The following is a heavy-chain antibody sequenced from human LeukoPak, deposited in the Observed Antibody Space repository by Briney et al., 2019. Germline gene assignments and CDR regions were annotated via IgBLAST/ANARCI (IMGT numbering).Heavy chain of an antibody. CDR3: VSYSSSYDAFDI. CDR1: GGTFSSYA. V-gene: IGHV1-69*05. D-gene: IGHD6-13*01. CDR2: IIPIFGTA. J-gene: IGHJ3*02. Sequence: SVKVSCKASGGTFSSYAISWVRQAPGQGLEWMGGIIPIFGTASYAQKFQGRATITTDESTSTAYMELSSLRSEDTAVYYCVSYSSSYDAFDIWGQGTMVTVSS.